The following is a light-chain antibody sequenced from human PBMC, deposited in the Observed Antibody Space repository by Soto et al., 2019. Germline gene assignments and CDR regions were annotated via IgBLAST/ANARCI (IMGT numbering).Light chain of an antibody. Sequence: DIVMTQSPLSLPVTPGEPASISCRSSQSLLHSNGYKYLNWYLQKPGQSPLLLIYLTSTRASGVPDRFSGSVSGTDFTLKSSKVEAVDVGVYYCMQALQSPFTFGPGTKVYIK. J-gene: IGKJ3*01. CDR2: LTS. CDR3: MQALQSPFT. CDR1: QSLLHSNGYKY. V-gene: IGKV2-28*01.